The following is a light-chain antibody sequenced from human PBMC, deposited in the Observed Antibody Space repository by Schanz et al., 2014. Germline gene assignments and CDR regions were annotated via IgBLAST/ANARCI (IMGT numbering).Light chain of an antibody. V-gene: IGLV1-40*01. CDR3: QSYDRSLSSWV. CDR2: GNT. J-gene: IGLJ3*02. Sequence: QSVLTQPPSVSGAPGQRVTIACTGSSSNIGAGYDVHWYQQLLGTAPKLLIYGNTNRPSGVPDRFSGSKSGTSASLAITGLQAEDEADYYCQSYDRSLSSWVFGGGTKLTVL. CDR1: SSNIGAGYD.